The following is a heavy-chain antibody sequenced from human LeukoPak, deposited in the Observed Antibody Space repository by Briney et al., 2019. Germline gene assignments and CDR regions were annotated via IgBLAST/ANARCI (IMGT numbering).Heavy chain of an antibody. Sequence: GGSLRLSCAASGFTFSRNAMSWVRQAPGKGLEWVSSLSGSGGDTYYADSVKGRFTISRDNSKNTLYLQMNSLRAEDTAVYYCALGAVADLFDPWGQGTLVTVSS. J-gene: IGHJ5*02. D-gene: IGHD6-19*01. CDR1: GFTFSRNA. V-gene: IGHV3-23*01. CDR2: LSGSGGDT. CDR3: ALGAVADLFDP.